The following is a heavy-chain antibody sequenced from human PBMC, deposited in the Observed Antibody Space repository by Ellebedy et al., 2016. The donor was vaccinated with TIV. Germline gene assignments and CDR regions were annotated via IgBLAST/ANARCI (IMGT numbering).Heavy chain of an antibody. CDR2: ISNINSSIV. CDR3: ARDAAGTKGTYWYFDL. Sequence: PGGSLRLSCAASGFTFSSYSINWVRQAPGKRLEWVSYISNINSSIVYYADSVKGRFTISRDNAKNSLYLQVNSLRDDDTGVYYCARDAAGTKGTYWYFDLWGRGTLVTVSS. V-gene: IGHV3-48*02. J-gene: IGHJ2*01. D-gene: IGHD3-10*01. CDR1: GFTFSSYS.